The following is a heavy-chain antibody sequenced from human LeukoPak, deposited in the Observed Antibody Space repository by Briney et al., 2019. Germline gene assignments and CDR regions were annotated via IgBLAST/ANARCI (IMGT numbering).Heavy chain of an antibody. CDR1: GGTFSSYA. D-gene: IGHD2-15*01. V-gene: IGHV1-69*13. J-gene: IGHJ3*02. CDR3: AREGYCSGGSCYPQGAFGI. CDR2: IIPIFGTA. Sequence: SVKVSCKASGGTFSSYAISWVRQAPGQGLEWMGGIIPIFGTANYAQKFQGRVTITADESTSTAYMELSSLRSEDTAVYYCAREGYCSGGSCYPQGAFGIWGQGTMVTVSS.